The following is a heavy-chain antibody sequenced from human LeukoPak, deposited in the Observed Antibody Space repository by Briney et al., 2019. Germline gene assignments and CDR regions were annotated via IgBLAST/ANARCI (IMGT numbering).Heavy chain of an antibody. CDR1: GHTFTSYG. J-gene: IGHJ5*02. V-gene: IGHV1-18*01. CDR3: ARDGCSSTSCYRSRGWFDP. D-gene: IGHD2-2*01. CDR2: ISAYNGNT. Sequence: ASVKVSCKASGHTFTSYGISWVRQAPGQGLEWMGWISAYNGNTNYAQKLQGRVTMTTDTSTSTAYMELRSLRSDDTAVYYCARDGCSSTSCYRSRGWFDPWGQGTLVTVSS.